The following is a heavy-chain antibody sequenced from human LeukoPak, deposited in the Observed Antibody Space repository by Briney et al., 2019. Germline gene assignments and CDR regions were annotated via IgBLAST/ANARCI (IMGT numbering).Heavy chain of an antibody. CDR3: ARDMSYDSSGANFDF. CDR2: INWDSSSM. CDR1: GFDFGDHA. J-gene: IGHJ4*02. D-gene: IGHD3-22*01. Sequence: GGSLRLSCETSGFDFGDHAMHWVRQAPGKGLEWISRINWDSSSMTYADSVRGRFTISRDNAENSLSLQMNSLRVEDTAFYYCARDMSYDSSGANFDFWGQGTLVTVSS. V-gene: IGHV3-9*01.